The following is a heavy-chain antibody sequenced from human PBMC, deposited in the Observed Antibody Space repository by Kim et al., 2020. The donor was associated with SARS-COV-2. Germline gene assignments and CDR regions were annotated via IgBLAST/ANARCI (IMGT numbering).Heavy chain of an antibody. V-gene: IGHV3-33*01. CDR1: GFTVSGND. Sequence: GGSLRLSCAASGFTVSGNDMHWVRQAPGRGLEWLAVISYDGSNKNYADSVKGRFTVSRDISKSTLYLQMNSLRAEDTAVYYCARTGYCSGGGCYSRSAYYFDHWGQGTLVTVSS. J-gene: IGHJ4*02. CDR2: ISYDGSNK. CDR3: ARTGYCSGGGCYSRSAYYFDH. D-gene: IGHD2-15*01.